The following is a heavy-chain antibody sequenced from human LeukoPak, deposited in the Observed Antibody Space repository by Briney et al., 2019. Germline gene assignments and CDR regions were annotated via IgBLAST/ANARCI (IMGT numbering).Heavy chain of an antibody. V-gene: IGHV4-61*10. D-gene: IGHD5-18*01. CDR3: ARDSYGSPSWFDP. CDR2: IYYSGST. CDR1: GGSISSGSDY. J-gene: IGHJ5*02. Sequence: PSETLSLTCTVSGGSISSGSDYWTWVRQPAGKGLEWIGYIYYSGSTNYNPSLKSRVTISVDTSKNQFSLKLSSVTAADTAVYYCARDSYGSPSWFDPWGQGTLVTVSS.